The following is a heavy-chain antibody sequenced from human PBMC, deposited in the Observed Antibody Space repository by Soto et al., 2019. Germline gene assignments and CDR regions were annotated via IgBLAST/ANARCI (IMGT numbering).Heavy chain of an antibody. J-gene: IGHJ4*02. CDR1: GDTFSSYT. CDR3: ARSYGSRSRAFDY. CDR2: VIPMLSMS. D-gene: IGHD3-10*01. Sequence: QVHLVQSGVEVKKPGSSVKVSCKASGDTFSSYTINWVRQAPGLGLEWMGRVIPMLSMSNYALKFQGRVTMTADRSTNTAYMDLSSLRSEDTATYYCARSYGSRSRAFDYWGQGALVTVSS. V-gene: IGHV1-69*02.